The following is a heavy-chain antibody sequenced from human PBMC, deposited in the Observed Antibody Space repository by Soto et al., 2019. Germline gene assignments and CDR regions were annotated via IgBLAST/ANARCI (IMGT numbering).Heavy chain of an antibody. J-gene: IGHJ4*02. V-gene: IGHV4-59*08. D-gene: IGHD3-10*01. CDR2: IYYSGST. Sequence: SETLSLTCTVSGGSISSYYWSWIRQPPGKGLEWIGYIYYSGSTNYNPSLKSRVTISVDTSKNQFSLKLSSVTAADTAVYYCASSYYYGSGSYYSWGQGTLVTVSS. CDR3: ASSYYYGSGSYYS. CDR1: GGSISSYY.